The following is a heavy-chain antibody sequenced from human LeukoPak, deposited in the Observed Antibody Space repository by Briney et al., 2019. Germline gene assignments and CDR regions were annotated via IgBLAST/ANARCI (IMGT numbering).Heavy chain of an antibody. D-gene: IGHD3-22*01. CDR2: IRYDGSNK. CDR3: AKRVGDYYDSSGYSSH. CDR1: GFTFSSYG. Sequence: GGSLRLSCAASGFTFSSYGMHWVRQAPGKGLEGVAFIRYDGSNKYYADSVKGRFTIPRDNSKNTLYLQVNSLRAEDTAVYYCAKRVGDYYDSSGYSSHWGQGTLVTVSS. V-gene: IGHV3-30*02. J-gene: IGHJ4*02.